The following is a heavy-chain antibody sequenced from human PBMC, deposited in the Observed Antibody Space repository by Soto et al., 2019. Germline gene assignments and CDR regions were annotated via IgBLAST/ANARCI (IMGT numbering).Heavy chain of an antibody. V-gene: IGHV4-4*02. J-gene: IGHJ4*02. CDR3: ARGHIAAAAPYYFDY. CDR2: IYHSGST. D-gene: IGHD6-13*01. CDR1: GGSISSSNW. Sequence: ASETLSLTCAVSGGSISSSNWWSWVRQPPGKGLEWIGEIYHSGSTNYNPSLKSRVTISVDKSKNQFSLKLSSVTAADTAVYYCARGHIAAAAPYYFDYWGQGTLVTVSS.